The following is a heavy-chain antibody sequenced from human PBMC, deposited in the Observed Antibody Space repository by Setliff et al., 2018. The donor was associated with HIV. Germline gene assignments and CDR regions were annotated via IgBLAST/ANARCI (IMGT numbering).Heavy chain of an antibody. CDR1: GFTFSSYA. V-gene: IGHV3-23*01. CDR3: ATVGFSRTYYATPYFYGLDV. CDR2: ISGSGGST. Sequence: GGSLRLSCAASGFTFSSYAMSWVRQAPGRGLEWVSVISGSGGSTYYADSVKGRFTISRDNAKNSLYLQMNSLRPEDTALYYCATVGFSRTYYATPYFYGLDVWGPGTTVTVS. D-gene: IGHD1-26*01. J-gene: IGHJ6*02.